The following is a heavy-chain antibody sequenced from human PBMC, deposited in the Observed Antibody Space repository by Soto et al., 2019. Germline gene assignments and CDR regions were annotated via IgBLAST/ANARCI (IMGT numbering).Heavy chain of an antibody. CDR2: IIPILGIA. J-gene: IGHJ4*02. Sequence: QVQLVQSGAEVKKPGYSVKVSCKASGGTFSRYTIRWVRQAPGQGLEWMGRIIPILGIANYAQKFQGRVTITADKSTSTAYMELSSLRSEDTAVYYCARDGVTGTNFDYWGQGTLVTVSS. CDR3: ARDGVTGTNFDY. CDR1: GGTFSRYT. V-gene: IGHV1-69*08. D-gene: IGHD1-7*01.